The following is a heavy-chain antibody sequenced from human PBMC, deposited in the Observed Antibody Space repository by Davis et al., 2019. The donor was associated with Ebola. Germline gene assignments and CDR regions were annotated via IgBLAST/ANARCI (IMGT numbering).Heavy chain of an antibody. CDR3: AKYLTIGWFDP. J-gene: IGHJ5*02. Sequence: SETLSLTCTVSGGSISSGGYYWSWIRQHPGKGLEWIGYINDSGNINRNPSLKSRVTISVDTPKNQFSLRLSSVTAADTAIYYCAKYLTIGWFDPWGQGTLVTVSS. CDR2: INDSGNI. CDR1: GGSISSGGYY. V-gene: IGHV4-61*08. D-gene: IGHD1-14*01.